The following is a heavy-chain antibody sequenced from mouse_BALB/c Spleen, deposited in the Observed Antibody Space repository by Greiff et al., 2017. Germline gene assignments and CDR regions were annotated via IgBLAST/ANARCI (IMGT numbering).Heavy chain of an antibody. Sequence: DVQLQESGGGLVKPGGSLKLSCAASGFAFSSYDMSWVRQTPEKRLEWVAYISSGGGSTYYPDTVKGRFTISRDNAKNTLYLQMSSLKSEDTAMYYCARRSSRGYFDYWGQGTTLTVSS. CDR1: GFAFSSYD. V-gene: IGHV5-12-1*01. CDR3: ARRSSRGYFDY. J-gene: IGHJ2*01. CDR2: ISSGGGST. D-gene: IGHD1-1*01.